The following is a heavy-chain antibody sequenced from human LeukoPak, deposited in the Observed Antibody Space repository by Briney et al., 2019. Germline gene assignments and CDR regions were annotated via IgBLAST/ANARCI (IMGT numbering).Heavy chain of an antibody. CDR1: GGSISSGDYY. CDR3: ARVAGGFGELLDDAFDI. V-gene: IGHV4-30-4*01. J-gene: IGHJ3*02. Sequence: SQTLSLTCTVSGGSISSGDYYWSWIRQPPGKGLEWIGYIYYSGSTYYNPSLKSRVTISVDTSKNQFFLKLSSVTAADTAVYYCARVAGGFGELLDDAFDIWGQGTMVTVSS. D-gene: IGHD3-10*01. CDR2: IYYSGST.